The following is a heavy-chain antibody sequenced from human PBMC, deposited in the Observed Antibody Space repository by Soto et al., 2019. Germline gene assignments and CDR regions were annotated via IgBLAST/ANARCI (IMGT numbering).Heavy chain of an antibody. CDR2: INPGGVSK. V-gene: IGHV1-46*01. Sequence: QVQLVQSGAEVKKPGASVNVSCKASGYTLTSHYIHWVRQAPGQGLEWMGIINPGGVSKTYAQEFQGRITMTRETSTSTVYMELSSLRSQDTAVYYCARAPSWHGLDVWGQGTTVTVSS. CDR1: GYTLTSHY. CDR3: ARAPSWHGLDV. J-gene: IGHJ6*02.